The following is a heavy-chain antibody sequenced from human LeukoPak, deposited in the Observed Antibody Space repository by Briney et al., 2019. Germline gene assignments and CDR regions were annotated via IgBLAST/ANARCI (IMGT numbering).Heavy chain of an antibody. J-gene: IGHJ6*02. CDR1: GVSFSGYY. Sequence: SETLSLTCAVYGVSFSGYYWSWIRQPPGKGLEWLGEINHSGSTNYNPSLKSRVTISVDTSKNQFSLKLSSVTAADTAVYYCARAEYSSSSDYGMDVWGQGTTVTVSS. V-gene: IGHV4-34*01. D-gene: IGHD6-6*01. CDR3: ARAEYSSSSDYGMDV. CDR2: INHSGST.